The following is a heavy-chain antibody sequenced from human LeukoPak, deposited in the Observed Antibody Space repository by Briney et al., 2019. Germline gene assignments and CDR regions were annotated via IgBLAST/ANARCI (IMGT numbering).Heavy chain of an antibody. Sequence: GGSLRLSCAASGITFDGSPIHWVRQASGKGLEWVGRIRGKTNNFETGYAASVKGRFLISRDDSRNVSYLQMNNLKIEDTAVYYCQAYYYYYMDVWGKGTAVTVS. V-gene: IGHV3-73*01. CDR3: QAYYYYYMDV. J-gene: IGHJ6*03. CDR1: GITFDGSP. CDR2: IRGKTNNFET.